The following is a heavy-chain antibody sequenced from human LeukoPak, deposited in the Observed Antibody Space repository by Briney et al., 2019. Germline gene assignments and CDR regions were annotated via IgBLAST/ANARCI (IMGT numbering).Heavy chain of an antibody. D-gene: IGHD5-18*01. J-gene: IGHJ5*02. CDR2: IYYSGST. Sequence: SQTLSLTCTVSGGSISSGDYYWSWIRQPPGKGLEWIGYIYYSGSTYYNPSLKSRGTISVDTSKNQFSLKLSSVTAADTAVYYCARDRRGYSYGENWFDPWGQGTLVTVSS. V-gene: IGHV4-30-4*01. CDR3: ARDRRGYSYGENWFDP. CDR1: GGSISSGDYY.